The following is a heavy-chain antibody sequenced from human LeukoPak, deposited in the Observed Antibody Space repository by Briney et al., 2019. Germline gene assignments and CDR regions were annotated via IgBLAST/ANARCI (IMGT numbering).Heavy chain of an antibody. V-gene: IGHV3-23*01. Sequence: GGSLRLSCAASGFTFSNYAMSWVRQAPGKGLEWISSMSGGGDYTYYADSVKGRFTISRDNSENKLYLQADSLRAEDTAVYYCGKGLNRGYSGIGDYWGQGTLVTVSS. CDR2: MSGGGDYT. D-gene: IGHD5-12*01. CDR3: GKGLNRGYSGIGDY. J-gene: IGHJ4*02. CDR1: GFTFSNYA.